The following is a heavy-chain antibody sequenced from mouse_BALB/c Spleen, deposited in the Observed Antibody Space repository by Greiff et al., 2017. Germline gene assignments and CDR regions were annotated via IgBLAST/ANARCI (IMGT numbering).Heavy chain of an antibody. J-gene: IGHJ1*01. CDR1: GFTFSSFG. CDR2: ISSGSSTI. CDR3: ARITTWYFDV. Sequence: EVQVVESGGGLVQPGGSRKLSCAASGFTFSSFGMHWVRQAPEKGLEWVAYISSGSSTIYYADTVKGRFTISRDNPKNTLFLQMTSLRSEDTAMYYCARITTWYFDVWGAGTTVTVSS. V-gene: IGHV5-17*02. D-gene: IGHD2-4*01.